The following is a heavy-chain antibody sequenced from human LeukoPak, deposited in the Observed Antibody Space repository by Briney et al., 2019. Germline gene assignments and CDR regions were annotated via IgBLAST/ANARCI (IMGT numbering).Heavy chain of an antibody. CDR2: INPSGGST. V-gene: IGHV1-46*01. D-gene: IGHD1-26*01. J-gene: IGHJ4*02. Sequence: ASVKVSCKASGYTFTSYYMHWVRQAPGQGLEWMGIINPSGGSTSYAQKFQGRVTMTRDTSTSTVYVELSSLRSEDSAVYYWASPSSELPGVYWGQGTLVTVSS. CDR1: GYTFTSYY. CDR3: ASPSSELPGVY.